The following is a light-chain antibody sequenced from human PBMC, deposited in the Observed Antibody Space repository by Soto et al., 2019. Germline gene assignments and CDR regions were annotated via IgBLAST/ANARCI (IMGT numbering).Light chain of an antibody. CDR2: DAS. J-gene: IGKJ5*01. Sequence: DIQVTQCPSSVXPSXRHCVTITCRASQNIRSRLAWFQQKPGKAPKLLIYDASSLESGVPQRFSGSGSGTYFSFTISSLQPEDFATYYCQQYSNLITFGQGTRLEI. V-gene: IGKV1-5*01. CDR3: QQYSNLIT. CDR1: QNIRSR.